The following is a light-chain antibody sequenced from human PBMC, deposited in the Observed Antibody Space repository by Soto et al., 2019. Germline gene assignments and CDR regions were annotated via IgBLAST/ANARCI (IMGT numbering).Light chain of an antibody. V-gene: IGLV2-14*01. CDR1: SGDVGRYNY. J-gene: IGLJ1*01. CDR3: SSYTTSSTYV. Sequence: QPALTXPASVFWSPGQPITICCPGTSGDVGRYNYVSWYQQHPGKAPKLMIHDVANRPSGVSNRFSGYKSGITASLTISGLQAEDEADYYCSSYTTSSTYVFGTGTKVTVL. CDR2: DVA.